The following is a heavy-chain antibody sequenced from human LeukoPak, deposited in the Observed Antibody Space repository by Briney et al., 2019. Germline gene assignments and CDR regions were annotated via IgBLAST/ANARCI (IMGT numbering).Heavy chain of an antibody. J-gene: IGHJ3*02. CDR1: GYTFTSYD. Sequence: ASVKVSCKASGYTFTSYDINWVRQATGQGLEWMGWMNPNSGNTGYAQKFQGRVTMTADTSTSTAYMELRSLRSDDTAVYYCAREYYDILTADHDAFDIWGQGTMVTVSS. CDR2: MNPNSGNT. D-gene: IGHD3-9*01. V-gene: IGHV1-8*01. CDR3: AREYYDILTADHDAFDI.